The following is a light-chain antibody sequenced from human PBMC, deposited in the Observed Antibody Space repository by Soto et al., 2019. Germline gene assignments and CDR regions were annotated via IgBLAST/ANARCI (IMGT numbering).Light chain of an antibody. J-gene: IGKJ1*01. Sequence: DIQMTQSPFSLSAPVGDRVTITCRASQSISNYLNWYQQKQGKAPKLLIYAASTLQSGVPSRFSGSGSGTDFTLTISSLQPEDSATYYCQQSYGTPIIFGQGTKV. V-gene: IGKV1-39*01. CDR3: QQSYGTPII. CDR1: QSISNY. CDR2: AAS.